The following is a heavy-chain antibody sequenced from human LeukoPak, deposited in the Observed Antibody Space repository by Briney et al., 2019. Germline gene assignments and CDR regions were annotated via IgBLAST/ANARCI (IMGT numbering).Heavy chain of an antibody. Sequence: GESLKLSFKGSGYRFTEYWIAWVRQMPGKGLEWMGIVYPSNSETRYSPSFQGQVTISADKSISTAYLQWSSLEASDTAMYFCARHRYSGSDTQGFDSWGQGTLVTVSS. CDR1: GYRFTEYW. J-gene: IGHJ4*02. CDR3: ARHRYSGSDTQGFDS. D-gene: IGHD5-12*01. CDR2: VYPSNSET. V-gene: IGHV5-51*01.